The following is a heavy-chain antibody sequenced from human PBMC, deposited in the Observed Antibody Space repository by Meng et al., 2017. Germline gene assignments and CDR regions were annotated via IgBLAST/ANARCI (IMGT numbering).Heavy chain of an antibody. CDR1: GGSISSGGYY. CDR2: IYYSGST. CDR3: ARDMGARGWFDP. D-gene: IGHD1-26*01. J-gene: IGHJ5*02. V-gene: IGHV4-31*03. Sequence: LRLSCTVSGGSISSGGYYWSWIRQHPGKGLEWIGYIYYSGSTYYNPSLKSRVTISVDTSKNQFSLKLSSVTAADTAVYYCARDMGARGWFDPWGQGTLVTVSS.